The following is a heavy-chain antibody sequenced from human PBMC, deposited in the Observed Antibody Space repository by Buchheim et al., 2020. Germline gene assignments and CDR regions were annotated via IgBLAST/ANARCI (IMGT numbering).Heavy chain of an antibody. CDR2: INSDGSST. J-gene: IGHJ4*02. CDR3: ARDPSPYYYDSSGYYFGY. CDR1: GFTFSSYW. D-gene: IGHD3-22*01. Sequence: EVQLVESGGGLVQPGGSLRLSCAASGFTFSSYWMHWVRQAPGKGLVWVSRINSDGSSTSHADSVKGRFTISRDNAKNTLYLQMNSLRAEDTAVYYCARDPSPYYYDSSGYYFGYWGQGTL. V-gene: IGHV3-74*01.